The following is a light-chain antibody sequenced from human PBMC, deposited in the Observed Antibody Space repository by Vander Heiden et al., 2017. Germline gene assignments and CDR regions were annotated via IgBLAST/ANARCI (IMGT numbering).Light chain of an antibody. CDR3: QVWDSSTEKV. CDR1: NLGSKN. V-gene: IGLV3-9*01. CDR2: RDS. Sequence: SYELTQPLSVSVALGQTATITCSGDNLGSKNVHWYQQKPRQAPVLVLYRDSNRPSAIPERFSGSNSGNTATLTIIGAQAGDEADYYCQVWDSSTEKVFGGGTKLTVL. J-gene: IGLJ3*02.